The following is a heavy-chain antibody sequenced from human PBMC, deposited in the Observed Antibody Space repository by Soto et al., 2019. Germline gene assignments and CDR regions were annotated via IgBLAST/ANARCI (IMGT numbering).Heavy chain of an antibody. D-gene: IGHD3-10*02. CDR3: ARHVRGAVTMNWFDP. V-gene: IGHV4-39*01. CDR1: GGCIISTSFY. CDR2: VENGGST. Sequence: XGTLSLTFTVSGGCIISTSFYSGWLRQPPGKGLEWIGSVENGGSTYDNPSLRSRVTLSADTSKNQFSLTMTSVTAADTAVYYCARHVRGAVTMNWFDPCGQGTLVTVSS. J-gene: IGHJ5*02.